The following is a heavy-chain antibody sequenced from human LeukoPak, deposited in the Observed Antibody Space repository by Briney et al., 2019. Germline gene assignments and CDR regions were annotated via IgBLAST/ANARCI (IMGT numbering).Heavy chain of an antibody. Sequence: SETLSRTCTVSGGSISSSSYYWGWIRQPPGKGLEWIGSIYYSGSTYYNPSLKSRVTISVDTSKNQFSLKMDSVTAADTAVYYCARGTLVYYFDYWGQGTLVTVSS. CDR2: IYYSGST. CDR1: GGSISSSSYY. D-gene: IGHD2-8*02. CDR3: ARGTLVYYFDY. V-gene: IGHV4-39*07. J-gene: IGHJ4*02.